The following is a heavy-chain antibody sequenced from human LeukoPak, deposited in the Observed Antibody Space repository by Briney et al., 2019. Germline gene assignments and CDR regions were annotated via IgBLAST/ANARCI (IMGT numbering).Heavy chain of an antibody. J-gene: IGHJ3*02. Sequence: SSETLCLTCTVSGGSISSSTYYWGWIRQPPGKGLEWIGSIYYSGSTYYNPSLKSRVTMSVDTSKNQFSLKLSSVTAADTAVYYCARGPDDAFDIWGQGTMVTVSS. CDR3: ARGPDDAFDI. CDR1: GGSISSSTYY. V-gene: IGHV4-39*07. CDR2: IYYSGST.